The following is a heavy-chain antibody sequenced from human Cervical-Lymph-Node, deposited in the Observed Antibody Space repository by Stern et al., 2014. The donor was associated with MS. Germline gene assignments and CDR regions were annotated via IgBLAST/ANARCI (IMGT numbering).Heavy chain of an antibody. CDR1: GFTFSGYT. Sequence: EVQLVESGGGLVKPGESLRLTCAGSGFTFSGYTMTWVRQSPGKGLEWVSAIISRGRFIHYTDSVKGRFTISRDNATSSAFQQMNSLRTDDAALFYCARGKAGRWSPWGQGILVTVSS. CDR2: IISRGRFI. CDR3: ARGKAGRWSP. V-gene: IGHV3-21*01. J-gene: IGHJ5*02. D-gene: IGHD6-13*01.